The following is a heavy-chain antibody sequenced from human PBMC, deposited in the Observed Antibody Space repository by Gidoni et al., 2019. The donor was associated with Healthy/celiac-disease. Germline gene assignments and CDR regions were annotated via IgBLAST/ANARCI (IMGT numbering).Heavy chain of an antibody. J-gene: IGHJ4*02. D-gene: IGHD6-13*01. Sequence: EVQLVQSVAEVKTPGASLRISGQGSGYSFTSYWISWVRQMPGKGLEWMGRIDPSDAYTNYSPSFQGHVTISADKSISTAYLQWSSLKASDTAMYYCARLSSSSWGGQWCFDYWGQGTLVTVSS. CDR2: IDPSDAYT. V-gene: IGHV5-10-1*01. CDR3: ARLSSSSWGGQWCFDY. CDR1: GYSFTSYW.